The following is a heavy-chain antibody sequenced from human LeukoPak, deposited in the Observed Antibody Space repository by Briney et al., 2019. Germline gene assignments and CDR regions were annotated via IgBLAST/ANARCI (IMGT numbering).Heavy chain of an antibody. J-gene: IGHJ4*02. CDR3: ARDHPPGDGYNSWYFDS. V-gene: IGHV4-4*07. D-gene: IGHD5-24*01. Sequence: SETLSLTCTVSGGSISGYYWSWIRHPAGKGLEWIGRIYTSGSTIHTPSPKSRVTISVDTPTNQFYLKLSSVTAADTAVYYCARDHPPGDGYNSWYFDSWGQGTLVTVSS. CDR2: IYTSGST. CDR1: GGSISGYY.